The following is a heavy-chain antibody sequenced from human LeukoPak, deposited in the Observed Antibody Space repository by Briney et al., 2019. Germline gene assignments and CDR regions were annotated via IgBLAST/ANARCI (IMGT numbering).Heavy chain of an antibody. CDR1: GGSISSGSYY. V-gene: IGHV4-61*02. D-gene: IGHD3-9*01. J-gene: IGHJ4*02. CDR3: ARAPGGDILTGYYFFDY. CDR2: IYTSGST. Sequence: SETLSLTCTVPGGSISSGSYYWSWIRQPAGKGLEWIGRIYTSGSTNYNPSLKSRVTISVDTSKNQFSLKLSSVTAADTAVYYCARAPGGDILTGYYFFDYWGQGTLVTVSS.